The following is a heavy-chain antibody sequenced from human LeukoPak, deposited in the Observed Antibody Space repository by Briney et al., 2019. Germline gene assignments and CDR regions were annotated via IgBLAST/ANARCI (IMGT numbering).Heavy chain of an antibody. Sequence: NTSETLSLTCTVSGGSVSSGNNYWSWIRQPAGKGLEWIGRIYPSGNTNYNPSLKSRVTISVDTSKNQFSLKLSSVTAADTAVYYCARVEGYYYYYMDVWGKGTTVTVSS. CDR3: ARVEGYYYYYMDV. D-gene: IGHD5-24*01. J-gene: IGHJ6*03. CDR1: GGSVSSGNNY. CDR2: IYPSGNT. V-gene: IGHV4-61*10.